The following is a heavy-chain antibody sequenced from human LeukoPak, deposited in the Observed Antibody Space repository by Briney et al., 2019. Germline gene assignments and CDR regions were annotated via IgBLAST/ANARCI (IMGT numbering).Heavy chain of an antibody. D-gene: IGHD6-13*01. Sequence: SETLSLTCTVSGGSISRYYWSWIRQPPGKGLEWIGYIYYSGNTNYNPSLKTRVTISVDTSKNQFSLKLSSVTAADTAVYYCARAGSWKLNFDYWGQGTLVTVSS. V-gene: IGHV4-59*01. J-gene: IGHJ4*02. CDR2: IYYSGNT. CDR1: GGSISRYY. CDR3: ARAGSWKLNFDY.